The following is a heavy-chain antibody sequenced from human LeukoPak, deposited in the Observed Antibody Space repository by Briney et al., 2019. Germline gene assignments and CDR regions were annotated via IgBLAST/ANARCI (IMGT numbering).Heavy chain of an antibody. V-gene: IGHV1-8*01. CDR3: ASPIAAAGGLDY. CDR1: GYTFTSYD. CDR2: MNPNSGNT. Sequence: GASVKVSCKASGYTFTSYDINWVRQATGQGLEWMGWMNPNSGNTGYAQKFQDRVTMTRNTSISTAYMELSSLRSEDTAVYYCASPIAAAGGLDYWGQGTLVTVSS. D-gene: IGHD6-13*01. J-gene: IGHJ4*02.